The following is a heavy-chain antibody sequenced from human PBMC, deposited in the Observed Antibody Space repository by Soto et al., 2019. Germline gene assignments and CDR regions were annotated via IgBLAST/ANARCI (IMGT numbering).Heavy chain of an antibody. CDR2: IYYSGST. Sequence: QVQLQESGPGLVKPSQTLSLTCTVSGGSISSGDYYWSWIRQPPGRGLEWIGYIYYSGSTYYNPSLKSRVTISVDTSQNQFSLKLSSVTAADTAVYYCARLPILHFNYGMDVWGQGTTVTVSS. J-gene: IGHJ6*02. V-gene: IGHV4-30-4*01. CDR3: ARLPILHFNYGMDV. D-gene: IGHD2-2*01. CDR1: GGSISSGDYY.